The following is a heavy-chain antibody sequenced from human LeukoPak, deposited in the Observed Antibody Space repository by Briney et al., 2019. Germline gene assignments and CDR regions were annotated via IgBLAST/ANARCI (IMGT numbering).Heavy chain of an antibody. CDR1: GGSISSSSYY. J-gene: IGHJ4*02. V-gene: IGHV4-39*07. CDR2: VYYSGSA. D-gene: IGHD1/OR15-1a*01. Sequence: SETLSLTCTVSGGSISSSSYYWGWIRQSPGKGLEWIGNVYYSGSAYYNPSLKSRVTMSVDTSKNQFSLKLSSVTAAGTAVYYCARKPIINNAWYYFDYWGQGTLVTVSS. CDR3: ARKPIINNAWYYFDY.